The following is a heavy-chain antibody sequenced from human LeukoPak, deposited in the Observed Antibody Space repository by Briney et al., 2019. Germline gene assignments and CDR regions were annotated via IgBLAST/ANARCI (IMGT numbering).Heavy chain of an antibody. CDR3: ARDSIGSGYYGRDDAFDI. V-gene: IGHV4-31*03. CDR1: GGSISSGGYS. Sequence: SETLSLTCTVSGGSISSGGYSWSWIRQHPGKGLEWIGYIYYSGSTYYNPSLKSRVTISVDTSKNQFSLKLSSVTAADTAVYYCARDSIGSGYYGRDDAFDIWGQGTMVTVSS. CDR2: IYYSGST. J-gene: IGHJ3*02. D-gene: IGHD3-22*01.